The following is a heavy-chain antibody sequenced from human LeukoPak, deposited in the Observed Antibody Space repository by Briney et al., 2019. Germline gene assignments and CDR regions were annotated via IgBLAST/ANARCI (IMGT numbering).Heavy chain of an antibody. Sequence: SVKVSCKASGGTFSSYAISWVRQAPGQGLGWMGRIIPILGIANYAQKFQGRVTITADKSTSTAYMELSSLRSEDTAVYYCARSLYYYDSSGYPDAFDIWGQGTMVTVSS. CDR3: ARSLYYYDSSGYPDAFDI. CDR1: GGTFSSYA. D-gene: IGHD3-22*01. J-gene: IGHJ3*02. V-gene: IGHV1-69*04. CDR2: IIPILGIA.